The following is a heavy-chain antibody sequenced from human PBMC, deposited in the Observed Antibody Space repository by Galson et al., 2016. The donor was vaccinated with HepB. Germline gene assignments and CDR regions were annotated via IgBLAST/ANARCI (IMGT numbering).Heavy chain of an antibody. CDR3: TMISWSTSSGFGF. Sequence: SLRLSCAASGFTFSSYGMHWVRQAPGKGLEWVAVISYDGSNKYYADSVKGRLTISRDNSKNTLYLQMNSLRAEDTAIYYCTMISWSTSSGFGFWGQGTRVTVSS. CDR2: ISYDGSNK. CDR1: GFTFSSYG. D-gene: IGHD3-22*01. V-gene: IGHV3-30*03. J-gene: IGHJ4*02.